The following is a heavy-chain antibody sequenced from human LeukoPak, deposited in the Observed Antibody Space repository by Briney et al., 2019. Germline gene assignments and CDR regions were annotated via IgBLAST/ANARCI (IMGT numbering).Heavy chain of an antibody. CDR2: IYHSGST. Sequence: PSETLSLTCAVSGGSISSGGYSWSWIRQPPGKGLEWIGYIYHSGSTYYNPSLKSRVTISVDRSKNQFSLQLNSVTPEDTAEYYCAGTTDYSSFLAYWGQGTLVTVSS. J-gene: IGHJ4*02. CDR3: AGTTDYSSFLAY. V-gene: IGHV4-30-2*01. D-gene: IGHD4-11*01. CDR1: GGSISSGGYS.